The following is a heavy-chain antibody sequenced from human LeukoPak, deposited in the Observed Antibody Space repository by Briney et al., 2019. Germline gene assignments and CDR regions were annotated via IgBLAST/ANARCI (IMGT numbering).Heavy chain of an antibody. J-gene: IGHJ4*02. Sequence: GASVKVSCKASGYTFTGYYIHWLRQAPGQGLEWMGEIIPIFGTTNYAQKFQGRVTITADESTSTVYMELSSLRSEDTAVYYCAASPDYYDSSGYSYYFDYWGQGTLVTVSS. CDR3: AASPDYYDSSGYSYYFDY. D-gene: IGHD3-22*01. CDR1: GYTFTGYY. V-gene: IGHV1-69*13. CDR2: IIPIFGTT.